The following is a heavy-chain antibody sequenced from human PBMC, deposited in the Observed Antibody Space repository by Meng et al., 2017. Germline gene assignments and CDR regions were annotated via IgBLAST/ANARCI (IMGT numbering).Heavy chain of an antibody. Sequence: QVQLQQWGAGLVKPSETLSLTCAVYGGSFSGYYWSWIRQPPGKGLEWIGEINHSGSTNYNPPLKSRVTISVDTSKNQFSLKLSSVTAADTAVYYCASSGYSYGYRFDYWGQGTLVTVSS. D-gene: IGHD5-18*01. CDR1: GGSFSGYY. J-gene: IGHJ4*02. CDR3: ASSGYSYGYRFDY. V-gene: IGHV4-34*01. CDR2: INHSGST.